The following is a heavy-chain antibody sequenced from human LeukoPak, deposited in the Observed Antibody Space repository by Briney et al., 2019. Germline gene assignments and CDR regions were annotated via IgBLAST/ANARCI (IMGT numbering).Heavy chain of an antibody. V-gene: IGHV1-3*01. CDR3: ARVSRYGTHIDY. D-gene: IGHD2-2*01. Sequence: ASVKVTCKASGHTFTSYAMHWVRQAPGQRLEWMGWINAGNGNTKYSQKFQGRVTITRDTSASTAYMELSSLRSEDTAVYYCARVSRYGTHIDYWGQGTLVTVSS. CDR1: GHTFTSYA. J-gene: IGHJ4*02. CDR2: INAGNGNT.